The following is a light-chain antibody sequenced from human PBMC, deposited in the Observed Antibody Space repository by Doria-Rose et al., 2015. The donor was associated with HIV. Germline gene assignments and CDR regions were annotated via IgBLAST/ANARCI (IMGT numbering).Light chain of an antibody. CDR2: DGS. CDR1: QSFSSTH. J-gene: IGKJ1*01. Sequence: TQSPGTLSLSPGERATLSCRASQSFSSTHLAWYQQKPGQAPSLLIYDGSTRATGIPDRFSASGSGTDSTLTINRLEPEDFALYYCHQYGTSWTFGQGTKVEI. CDR3: HQYGTSWT. V-gene: IGKV3-20*01.